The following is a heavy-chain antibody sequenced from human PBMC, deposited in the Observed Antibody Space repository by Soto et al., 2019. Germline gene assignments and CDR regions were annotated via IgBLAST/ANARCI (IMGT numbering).Heavy chain of an antibody. CDR2: IIPILGTA. V-gene: IGHV1-69*13. Sequence: VASVKVSCKASGGTLRSHVLTWVRQAPGQGLEWMGGIIPILGTANYAQKFQGRLTITADESTSTAYMELSSLRSEDTAVYYCASNYDILTAYCRYWGQGTLVTVSS. D-gene: IGHD3-9*01. CDR1: GGTLRSHV. J-gene: IGHJ4*02. CDR3: ASNYDILTAYCRY.